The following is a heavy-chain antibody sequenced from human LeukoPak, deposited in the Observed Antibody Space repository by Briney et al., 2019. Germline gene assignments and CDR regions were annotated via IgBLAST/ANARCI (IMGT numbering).Heavy chain of an antibody. CDR1: GGSISSSSYY. J-gene: IGHJ4*02. CDR2: IYYSGST. V-gene: IGHV4-39*07. Sequence: SETLSLTCTVSGGSISSSSYYWGWIRQPPGKGLEWIGSIYYSGSTYYNPSLKSRVTISVDTSKNQFSLKLSSVTAADTAVYYCARREGIAAGGGSNWGQGTLVTVSS. CDR3: ARREGIAAGGGSN. D-gene: IGHD6-13*01.